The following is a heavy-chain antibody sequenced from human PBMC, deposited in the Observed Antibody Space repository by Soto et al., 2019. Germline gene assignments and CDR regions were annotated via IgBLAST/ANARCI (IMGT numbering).Heavy chain of an antibody. CDR1: GFTVSSNY. Sequence: EVQLVESGGGLVQPGGSLRLSCAASGFTVSSNYMSWVRQAPGKGLERVSVIYSGGSTYYADSVKGRFTISRDNSKNTLYLQMNSLRAEDTAVYYCARDQDCSGGSCYSDYWGQGTLVTVSS. J-gene: IGHJ4*02. CDR3: ARDQDCSGGSCYSDY. V-gene: IGHV3-66*01. CDR2: IYSGGST. D-gene: IGHD2-15*01.